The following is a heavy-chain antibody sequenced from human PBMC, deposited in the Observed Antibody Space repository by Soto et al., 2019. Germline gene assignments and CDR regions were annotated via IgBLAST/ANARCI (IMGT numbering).Heavy chain of an antibody. CDR3: TTAPMAGDFDY. V-gene: IGHV3-15*01. CDR1: GFTFSNAW. Sequence: GGSLRLSYAASGFTFSNAWMSWVRQAPGKGLEWVGRIKSKTDGGTTDYAAPVKGRFTISRDDSKNTLYLQMNSLKTEDTAVYYCTTAPMAGDFDYWGQGTLVTVSS. D-gene: IGHD2-8*01. CDR2: IKSKTDGGTT. J-gene: IGHJ4*02.